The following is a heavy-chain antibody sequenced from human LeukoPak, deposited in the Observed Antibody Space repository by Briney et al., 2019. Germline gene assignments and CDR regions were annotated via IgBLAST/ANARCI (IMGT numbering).Heavy chain of an antibody. CDR1: GGTFSSYA. CDR2: IIPILGIA. D-gene: IGHD5-24*01. CDR3: ASLGGYNSSDAFDI. Sequence: SVKVSCKASGGTFSSYAISWVRQAPGQGLEWMGRIIPILGIANYAQKFQGRVTITADKSTSTAYMELSSLRSEDTAVYYCASLGGYNSSDAFDIWGQGTMVTVSS. J-gene: IGHJ3*02. V-gene: IGHV1-69*04.